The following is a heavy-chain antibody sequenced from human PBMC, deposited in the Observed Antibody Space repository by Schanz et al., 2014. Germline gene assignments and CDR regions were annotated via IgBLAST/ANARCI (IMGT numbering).Heavy chain of an antibody. Sequence: QVQLVQSGTQVKKPGASVKVSCKASGYTLSAYSLHWVRQAPGQGLEWMGWITAYNGDTNYALKLQGRVTMTTDTSTGTAYMELRSLRSDDTALYYCTRGGYSYALSAFDIWGQGTTVTVSS. D-gene: IGHD5-18*01. CDR3: TRGGYSYALSAFDI. CDR1: GYTLSAYS. J-gene: IGHJ3*02. V-gene: IGHV1-18*01. CDR2: ITAYNGDT.